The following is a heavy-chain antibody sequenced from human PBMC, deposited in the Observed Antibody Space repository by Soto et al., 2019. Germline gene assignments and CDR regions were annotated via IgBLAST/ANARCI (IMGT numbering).Heavy chain of an antibody. CDR3: ARQTVVVPADKGLYYYGMDV. J-gene: IGHJ6*02. CDR2: ISSSGSSI. V-gene: IGHV3-11*04. CDR1: GFTFSDYY. D-gene: IGHD2-2*01. Sequence: GGSLRLSCAASGFTFSDYYMSWIRQAPGKGLEWVSYISSSGSSIYYADSVKGRFTISRDNAKNSLYLQMNSLRAEETAVYYCARQTVVVPADKGLYYYGMDVWGQGNTVTVSS.